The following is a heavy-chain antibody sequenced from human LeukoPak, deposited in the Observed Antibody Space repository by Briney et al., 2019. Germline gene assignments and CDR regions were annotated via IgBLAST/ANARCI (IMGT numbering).Heavy chain of an antibody. CDR2: ISWNSGSR. Sequence: PGGSLRLSCAASGFTFDDYAMHWVRQAPGQGLEWVSGISWNSGSRGYADSVKGRFTMARDNAKNSLYLQMNSLRAEDMALFYCAKDIDSSGYYRGGFDYWGQGTLVTVSS. CDR3: AKDIDSSGYYRGGFDY. J-gene: IGHJ4*02. CDR1: GFTFDDYA. D-gene: IGHD3-22*01. V-gene: IGHV3-9*03.